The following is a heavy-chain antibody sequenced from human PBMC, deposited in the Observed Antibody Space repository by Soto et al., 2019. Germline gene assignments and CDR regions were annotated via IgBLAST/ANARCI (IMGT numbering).Heavy chain of an antibody. CDR1: GFTFSSYG. CDR2: ISYDGSNK. J-gene: IGHJ4*02. V-gene: IGHV3-30*18. CDR3: AKDGLSSSTSYSYADY. D-gene: IGHD2-2*01. Sequence: GGSLRLSCAASGFTFSSYGIHWVRQAPGKGLEWVAFISYDGSNKYYADSVKGRFTISRDNSKNTLYLEMNSLTAEDTAVYYCAKDGLSSSTSYSYADYWGQGTLVTVSS.